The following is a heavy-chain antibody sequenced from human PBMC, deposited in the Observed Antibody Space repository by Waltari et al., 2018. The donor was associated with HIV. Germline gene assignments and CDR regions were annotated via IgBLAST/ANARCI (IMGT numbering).Heavy chain of an antibody. J-gene: IGHJ4*02. Sequence: EVQLVESGGGFVKPGRSLRLSCSASGFTFADYAMHWVRQAPGKGLEWVAGISWNSGSIGYEDSVKGRFTISRDNAKNSVYLEMNSLRTEDTALYYCAKGPFDYWGQGTLVTVSS. CDR2: ISWNSGSI. V-gene: IGHV3-9*01. CDR1: GFTFADYA. CDR3: AKGPFDY.